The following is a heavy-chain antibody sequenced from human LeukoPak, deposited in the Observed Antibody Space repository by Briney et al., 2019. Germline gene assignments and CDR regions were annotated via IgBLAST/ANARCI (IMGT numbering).Heavy chain of an antibody. CDR3: ARAGGYGAYDAFDI. V-gene: IGHV3-30-3*01. J-gene: IGHJ3*02. D-gene: IGHD2-15*01. Sequence: GRSLRLSCAASGFTFSSYAMHWVRQAPGKGLEWVAVISYDGSNKYYADSVKGRFTISRDNSKNTLYLQMNSLRAEDTAVYYCARAGGYGAYDAFDIWGQGTMVTVSS. CDR1: GFTFSSYA. CDR2: ISYDGSNK.